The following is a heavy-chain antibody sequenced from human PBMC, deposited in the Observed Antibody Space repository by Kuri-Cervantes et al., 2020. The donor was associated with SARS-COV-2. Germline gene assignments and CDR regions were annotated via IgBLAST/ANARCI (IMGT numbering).Heavy chain of an antibody. J-gene: IGHJ3*02. Sequence: SETLSLTCAVYGGSFSGYYWSWIRQAPGKGLEWIGRIYTSGSTNYNPSLKSRVTMSVDTSKNQFSLKLSSVTAADMAVYYCARGGLGFRDYAFDIWGQGTMVTVSS. V-gene: IGHV4-59*10. CDR2: IYTSGST. CDR1: GGSFSGYY. CDR3: ARGGLGFRDYAFDI. D-gene: IGHD3-10*01.